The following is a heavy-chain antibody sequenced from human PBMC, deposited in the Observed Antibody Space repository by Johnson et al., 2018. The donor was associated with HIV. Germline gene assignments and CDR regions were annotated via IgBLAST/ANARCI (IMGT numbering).Heavy chain of an antibody. Sequence: QEQLVESGGGVVQPGRSLRLSCAASGFTFSSYAMHWVRQAPGKGLEWVAVISYDGSKKYYADSVKGRFAISRDNSKNTLHLQMNSLRAEDTAVYYCASGEDYGGNYGAFDIWGQGTMVTVSS. CDR1: GFTFSSYA. D-gene: IGHD4-23*01. CDR2: ISYDGSKK. CDR3: ASGEDYGGNYGAFDI. J-gene: IGHJ3*02. V-gene: IGHV3-30*09.